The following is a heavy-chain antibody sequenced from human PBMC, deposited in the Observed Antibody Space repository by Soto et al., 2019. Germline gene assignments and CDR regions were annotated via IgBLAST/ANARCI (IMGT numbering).Heavy chain of an antibody. CDR2: IYSGGST. CDR1: GFTVSSNY. J-gene: IGHJ4*02. V-gene: IGHV3-53*04. CDR3: ARAARGVLNFDY. Sequence: EVQLVESGGGLVQPGGSLRLSCAASGFTVSSNYMSWVRQAPGKGLEWVSVIYSGGSTYYADSVKRRFTISKHNSKSTLYLQTNSLRAEDTAVYYCARAARGVLNFDYWGQGTLVTVSS.